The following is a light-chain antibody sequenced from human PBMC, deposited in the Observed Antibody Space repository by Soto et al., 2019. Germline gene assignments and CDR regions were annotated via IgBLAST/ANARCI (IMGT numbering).Light chain of an antibody. CDR2: DAS. CDR3: QQDDNLPPFT. J-gene: IGKJ3*01. V-gene: IGKV1-33*01. Sequence: DIQMTQSPSSLSASVGDRVTITCQASQDISNYLNWYQQKPGKAPKLLIYDASNLETGVPSRFXGSGSGTDFTFTISRLQPEDIATYCCQQDDNLPPFTFGPGTKVDIK. CDR1: QDISNY.